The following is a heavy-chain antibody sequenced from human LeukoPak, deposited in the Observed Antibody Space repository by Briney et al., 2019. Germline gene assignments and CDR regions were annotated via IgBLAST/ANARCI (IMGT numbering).Heavy chain of an antibody. J-gene: IGHJ4*02. D-gene: IGHD6-19*01. CDR3: ARGAYSSGSYYFDH. V-gene: IGHV1-69*13. Sequence: SVKVSCKASGGTFSSYVITWVRLAPGQGLEWVGGIIPMFGTADYAQKFQGRVTITADESTSTAYMQLSSLRSEDTAVYYCARGAYSSGSYYFDHWGQGTLVTVSS. CDR1: GGTFSSYV. CDR2: IIPMFGTA.